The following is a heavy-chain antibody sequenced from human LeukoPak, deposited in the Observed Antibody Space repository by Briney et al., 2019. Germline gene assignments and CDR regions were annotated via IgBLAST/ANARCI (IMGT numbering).Heavy chain of an antibody. J-gene: IGHJ6*03. D-gene: IGHD1-26*01. CDR2: IIPIFGTA. CDR3: AGGSPPGGSYDPWWYYYMDV. CDR1: GCTFSSYA. Sequence: SSVKVSCKASGCTFSSYAISWVRQAPGQGLEWMGRIIPIFGTANYAQKFQGRVTITADKSTSTAYMELSSLRSEDTAVYYCAGGSPPGGSYDPWWYYYMDVWGKGTTVTVSS. V-gene: IGHV1-69*06.